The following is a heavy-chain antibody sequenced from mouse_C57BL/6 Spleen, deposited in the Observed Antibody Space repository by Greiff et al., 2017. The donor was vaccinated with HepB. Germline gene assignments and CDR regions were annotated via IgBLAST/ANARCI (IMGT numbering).Heavy chain of an antibody. CDR1: GYSFTGYY. V-gene: IGHV1-42*01. J-gene: IGHJ2*01. CDR3: ARGNRGYFDY. Sequence: EVQHQPSGPELVKPGASVKISCKASGYSFTGYYMNWVKQSPEKSLEWIGEINPSTGGTTYNQKFKAKATLTVDKSSSTAYMQLKSLTSEDSAVYYCARGNRGYFDYWGQGTTLTVSS. CDR2: INPSTGGT.